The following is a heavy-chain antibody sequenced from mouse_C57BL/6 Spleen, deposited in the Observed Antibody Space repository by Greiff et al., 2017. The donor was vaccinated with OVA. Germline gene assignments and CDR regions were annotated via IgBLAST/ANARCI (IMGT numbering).Heavy chain of an antibody. Sequence: QVQLQQSGAELVRPGASVKLSCKASGYTFTDYYINWVKQRPGQGLEWIARIYPGSGNTYYNEKFKGKATLTAEKSSSTAYMQLSSLTPEDSAVYFCARYGDYAYFDYWGQGTTLTVSS. CDR3: ARYGDYAYFDY. J-gene: IGHJ2*01. V-gene: IGHV1-76*01. CDR1: GYTFTDYY. D-gene: IGHD2-4*01. CDR2: IYPGSGNT.